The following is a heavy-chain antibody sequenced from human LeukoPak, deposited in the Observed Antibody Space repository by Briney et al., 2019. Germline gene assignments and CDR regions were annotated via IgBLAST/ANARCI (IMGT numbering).Heavy chain of an antibody. CDR2: IYYSGKS. CDR1: GGSISSYY. D-gene: IGHD2-2*01. J-gene: IGHJ5*02. V-gene: IGHV4-59*01. CDR3: ARDVGYCSSASCYVWFDP. Sequence: SETLSLTCTVSGGSISSYYWSWIRQSPGKGLEWIGYIYYSGKSNYNPSLSSRVTMSVDTSKNQYSLRLSSVIAADTAIYYCARDVGYCSSASCYVWFDPWGQGTLVTVSS.